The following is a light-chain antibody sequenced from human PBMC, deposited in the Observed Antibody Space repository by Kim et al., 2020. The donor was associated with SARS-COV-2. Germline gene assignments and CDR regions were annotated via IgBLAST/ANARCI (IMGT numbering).Light chain of an antibody. CDR3: CSYTGSNNFYV. Sequence: QSVTISCTGTRRDVGAYNYVSWYQQHPGKAPKLMIYEVSERPSGVPDRFSGSKSGNTASLTVSGLQAEDEADYYCCSYTGSNNFYVFGTGTKVTVL. CDR2: EVS. CDR1: RRDVGAYNY. J-gene: IGLJ1*01. V-gene: IGLV2-8*01.